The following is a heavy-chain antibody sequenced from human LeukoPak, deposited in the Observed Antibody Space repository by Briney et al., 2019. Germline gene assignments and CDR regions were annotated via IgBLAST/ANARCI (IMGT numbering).Heavy chain of an antibody. CDR2: ISSSSSTI. J-gene: IGHJ6*03. D-gene: IGHD6-19*01. CDR1: GFTFSSYS. V-gene: IGHV3-48*01. CDR3: ARGVVDSSGWYFSSNYYYYYMDV. Sequence: GGSPRLSCAASGFTFSSYSMNWVRQAPGKGLEWVSYISSSSSTIYYADSVKGRFTISRDNAKNSLYLQMNSLRAEDTAVYYCARGVVDSSGWYFSSNYYYYYMDVWGKGTTVTVSS.